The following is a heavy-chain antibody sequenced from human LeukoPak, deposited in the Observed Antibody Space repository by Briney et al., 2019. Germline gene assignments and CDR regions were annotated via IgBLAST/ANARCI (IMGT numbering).Heavy chain of an antibody. D-gene: IGHD4-23*01. Sequence: GGSPRLFCAASGFTFSSYSMNWVRQAPGKGLEWVSSISSSSSYIYYADSVKGRFTISRDNAKNSLYLQMNSLRAEDTAVYYCARDATTVEYYFDYWGQGTLVTVSS. CDR2: ISSSSSYI. CDR3: ARDATTVEYYFDY. V-gene: IGHV3-21*01. J-gene: IGHJ4*02. CDR1: GFTFSSYS.